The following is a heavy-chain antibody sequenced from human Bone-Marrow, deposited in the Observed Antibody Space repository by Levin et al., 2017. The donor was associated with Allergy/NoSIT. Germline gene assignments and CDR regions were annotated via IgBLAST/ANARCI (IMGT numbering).Heavy chain of an antibody. CDR1: GFPFSTHA. CDR2: ILYDETKK. J-gene: IGHJ4*02. Sequence: HGESLKISCAASGFPFSTHAMHWVRQAPGKGLEWVAVILYDETKKYYADSVKGRFTISRDNCNNTLYLQMNGLRPEDTAVYYCAKGKRQFCTSTSCLIDDWGQGTLVTVSS. D-gene: IGHD2-2*01. CDR3: AKGKRQFCTSTSCLIDD. V-gene: IGHV3-30*18.